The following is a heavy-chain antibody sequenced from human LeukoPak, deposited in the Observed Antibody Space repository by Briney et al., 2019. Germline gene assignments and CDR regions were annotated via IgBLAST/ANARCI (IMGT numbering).Heavy chain of an antibody. Sequence: SETLSLTCTVSGGSISSYYWSWIRQPPGKGLEWIGYIYYSGSTNSNPSLKSRVTISVDTSKNQFSLKLSSVTAADTAVYYCARCIRITPNDAFDIWGQGTMVTVSS. CDR3: ARCIRITPNDAFDI. J-gene: IGHJ3*02. D-gene: IGHD3-10*01. CDR1: GGSISSYY. CDR2: IYYSGST. V-gene: IGHV4-59*01.